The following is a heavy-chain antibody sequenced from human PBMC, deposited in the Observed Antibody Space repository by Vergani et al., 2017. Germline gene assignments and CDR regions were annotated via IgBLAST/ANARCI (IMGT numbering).Heavy chain of an antibody. J-gene: IGHJ4*02. CDR1: GFTFDDYA. CDR2: ISWNSGTI. CDR3: AKDMYGYYDSSGYFDY. V-gene: IGHV3-9*01. D-gene: IGHD3-22*01. Sequence: EVQLLESGGDLVQPGRSLRLSCAASGFTFDDYAMHWVRQAPGKGLEWVSGISWNSGTIGYADSVKGRFTISRNNAKDSLYLQMNSLRAEDTALYYCAKDMYGYYDSSGYFDYWGQGTLVTVSS.